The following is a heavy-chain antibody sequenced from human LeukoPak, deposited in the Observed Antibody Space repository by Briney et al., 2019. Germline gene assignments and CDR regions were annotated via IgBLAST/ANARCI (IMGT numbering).Heavy chain of an antibody. CDR1: GGSISSGGYS. V-gene: IGHV4-30-2*01. D-gene: IGHD2-2*02. CDR2: IYHSGST. CDR3: ARHNKGDCSSTSCYTKYYYYMDV. Sequence: SETLSLTCAVSGGSISSGGYSWSWIRQPPGKGLEWIGYIYHSGSTYYNPSLKSRVTISVDTSKNQFSLKLSSVTAADTAVYYCARHNKGDCSSTSCYTKYYYYMDVWGKGTTVTVSS. J-gene: IGHJ6*03.